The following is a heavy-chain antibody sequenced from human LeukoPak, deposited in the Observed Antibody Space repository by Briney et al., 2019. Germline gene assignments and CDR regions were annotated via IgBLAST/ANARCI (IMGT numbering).Heavy chain of an antibody. CDR2: IYSGGST. Sequence: GGSLRLSCAASGFTVSSNYMSWVRQAPGKGLEWVSVIYSGGSTYYADSVKGRFTISRDNSKNTLYLQMNSLRAEDTAVYYCAKGLLPSMVRGVTQYYFDYWGQGTLVTVSS. V-gene: IGHV3-53*05. D-gene: IGHD3-10*01. CDR1: GFTVSSNY. CDR3: AKGLLPSMVRGVTQYYFDY. J-gene: IGHJ4*02.